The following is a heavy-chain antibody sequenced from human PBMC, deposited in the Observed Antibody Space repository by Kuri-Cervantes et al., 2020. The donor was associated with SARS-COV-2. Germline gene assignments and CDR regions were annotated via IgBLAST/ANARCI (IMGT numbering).Heavy chain of an antibody. CDR2: FDPEDGAT. J-gene: IGHJ4*02. CDR3: ATYRWVRGVRRYFDY. CDR1: GYTLTELS. V-gene: IGHV1-24*01. D-gene: IGHD3-10*01. Sequence: ASVKVSCKVSGYTLTELSRHWVRQAPGKGLEWMGGFDPEDGATIYAQKFQGRVTMTEDTSTDTAYMELSSLRSEDTAVYYCATYRWVRGVRRYFDYWGQGTLVTVSS.